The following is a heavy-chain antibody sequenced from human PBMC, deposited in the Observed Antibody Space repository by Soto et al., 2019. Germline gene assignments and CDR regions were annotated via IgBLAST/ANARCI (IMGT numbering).Heavy chain of an antibody. J-gene: IGHJ3*02. CDR1: GGTFSSYA. V-gene: IGHV1-69*06. CDR2: VIPIFGTA. CDR3: ARVPPGHCSITSYYVVVDAFDI. Sequence: QVQLVQSGAEVKKPGPSVKVSCKASGGTFSSYAISWVRQAPGQGREWMGGVIPIFGTANYGQKFQGRVTMTGDNFTSAAYMEMSCMRPEDTATYYCARVPPGHCSITSYYVVVDAFDIWGQGTMVTVSS. D-gene: IGHD2-2*01.